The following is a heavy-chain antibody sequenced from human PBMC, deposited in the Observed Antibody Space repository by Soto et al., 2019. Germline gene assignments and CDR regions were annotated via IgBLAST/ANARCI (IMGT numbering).Heavy chain of an antibody. D-gene: IGHD2-15*01. CDR2: IIPIFGTA. V-gene: IGHV1-69*13. J-gene: IGHJ6*02. CDR1: GGTFSSYA. CDR3: ARARSVGVLGYYYGMDV. Sequence: SVKVSCKASGGTFSSYAISWVRQAPGQGPEWMGGIIPIFGTANYAQKFQGRVTITADESTSTAYMELSSLRSEDTAVYYCARARSVGVLGYYYGMDVWGQGTTVTVSS.